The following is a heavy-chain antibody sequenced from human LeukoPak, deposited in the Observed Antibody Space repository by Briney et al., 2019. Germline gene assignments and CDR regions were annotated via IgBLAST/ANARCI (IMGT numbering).Heavy chain of an antibody. J-gene: IGHJ4*02. CDR2: IYYSGST. D-gene: IGHD6-13*01. CDR3: ARGRAIAAAALGY. Sequence: PSETLSLTCTVSGGSISSSSYYWGWVRQPPGKGLEWIGNIYYSGSTYYNPSLKSRVTISVDTSRNQFSLKLSSVTAADTAVYYCARGRAIAAAALGYWGQGTRVTVSS. V-gene: IGHV4-39*07. CDR1: GGSISSSSYY.